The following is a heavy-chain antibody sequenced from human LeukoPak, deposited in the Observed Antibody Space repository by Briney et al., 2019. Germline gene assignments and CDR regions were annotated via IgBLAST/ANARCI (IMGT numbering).Heavy chain of an antibody. Sequence: PSETLSLTYAVSGGSISSGGYSWSWIRQPPGKGLEWIAYMYYTGNTYYNPSLKSRVTISVDTSKNQFSLKLSSVTAADTAMYYCARVLAAAGNNWFDPWGQGTLVTVSS. D-gene: IGHD6-13*01. CDR2: MYYTGNT. V-gene: IGHV4-30-4*07. CDR3: ARVLAAAGNNWFDP. J-gene: IGHJ5*02. CDR1: GGSISSGGYS.